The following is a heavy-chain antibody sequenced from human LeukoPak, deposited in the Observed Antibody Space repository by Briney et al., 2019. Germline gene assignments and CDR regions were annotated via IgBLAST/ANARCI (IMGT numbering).Heavy chain of an antibody. CDR3: AKSYYDRSGYYSPFDY. CDR1: GFTFTNYA. V-gene: IGHV3-23*01. CDR2: ISGIGDIT. J-gene: IGHJ4*02. D-gene: IGHD3-22*01. Sequence: PGGSLRLSCTASGFTFTNYAMSWVRQAPGKGLEWVSAISGIGDITYYADSVKGRFTISRDNSKNTLYLQMNSLRAEDTAVYYCAKSYYDRSGYYSPFDYWGQGTLVTVSS.